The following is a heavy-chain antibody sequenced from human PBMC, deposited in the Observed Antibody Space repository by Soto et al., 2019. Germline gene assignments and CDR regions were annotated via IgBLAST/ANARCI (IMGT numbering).Heavy chain of an antibody. Sequence: EVQLVESGGGLVKPGGSLRLSCAASGFTFSSYSMNWVRQAPGKGLEWVSSISSSSSYIYYADSVKDRFTISRDNAKNSLYLQMNSLRAEDTAVYYCASRTPYGTIDYWGQGTLVTVSS. V-gene: IGHV3-21*01. CDR1: GFTFSSYS. CDR3: ASRTPYGTIDY. CDR2: ISSSSSYI. D-gene: IGHD3-10*01. J-gene: IGHJ4*02.